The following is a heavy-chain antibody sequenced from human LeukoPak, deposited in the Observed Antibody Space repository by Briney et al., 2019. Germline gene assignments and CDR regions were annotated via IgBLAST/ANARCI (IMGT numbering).Heavy chain of an antibody. V-gene: IGHV3-30*18. CDR1: GFTFSSYG. CDR2: ISYDGSNK. J-gene: IGHJ4*02. Sequence: PGRSLRLSCAASGFTFSSYGMHWVRQAPGKGLEWVAVISYDGSNKYYADSVKGRFTISRDNSKNTLYLQMNSLRAEDTAVYYCAKDFSYYYDSSGYYPWGCFDYWGQGTLVTVSS. D-gene: IGHD3-22*01. CDR3: AKDFSYYYDSSGYYPWGCFDY.